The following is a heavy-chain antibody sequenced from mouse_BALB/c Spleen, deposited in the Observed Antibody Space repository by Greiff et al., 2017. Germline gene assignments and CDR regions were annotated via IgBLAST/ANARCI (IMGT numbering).Heavy chain of an antibody. Sequence: VQLQQSGAELVRPGVSLKISCKGSGYTFTDYAMHWVKQSHAKSLEWIGVISTYYGDASYNQKFKGKATMTVDKSSSTAYMELARLTSEDSAIYYCAREVRHYFDYWGQGTTLTVSS. CDR3: AREVRHYFDY. D-gene: IGHD2-14*01. J-gene: IGHJ2*01. CDR1: GYTFTDYA. CDR2: ISTYYGDA. V-gene: IGHV1S137*01.